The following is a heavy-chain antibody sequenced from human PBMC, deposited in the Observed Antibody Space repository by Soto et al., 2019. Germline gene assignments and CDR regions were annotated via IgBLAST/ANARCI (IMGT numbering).Heavy chain of an antibody. CDR3: ALYQLTPYYYYGMDV. D-gene: IGHD2-2*01. CDR2: ISGSGGST. Sequence: PGGSLRLSCAASGFTFSSYAMGWVRQAPGKGLEWVSAISGSGGSTYYADSVKGRFTISRDNSKNTLYLQMNSLRAEDTAVYYCALYQLTPYYYYGMDVWGQGTTVTVSS. CDR1: GFTFSSYA. J-gene: IGHJ6*02. V-gene: IGHV3-23*01.